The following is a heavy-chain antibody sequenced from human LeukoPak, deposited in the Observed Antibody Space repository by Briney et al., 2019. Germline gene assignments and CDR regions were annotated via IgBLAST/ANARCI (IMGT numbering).Heavy chain of an antibody. Sequence: GASVKVSCKASGYTFTGYYMHWVRHAPGQGLEWMGRINPNSGGTNYAQKFQGRVTMTRDTSISTVYMELSRLRSDDTAVYYCARGIAAGGTVDGAFDIWGQGTMVTVSS. CDR3: ARGIAAGGTVDGAFDI. CDR2: INPNSGGT. D-gene: IGHD6-13*01. CDR1: GYTFTGYY. V-gene: IGHV1-2*06. J-gene: IGHJ3*02.